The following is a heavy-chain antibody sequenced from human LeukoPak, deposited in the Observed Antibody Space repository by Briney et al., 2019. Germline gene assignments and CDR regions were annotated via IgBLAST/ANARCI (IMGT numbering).Heavy chain of an antibody. J-gene: IGHJ4*02. D-gene: IGHD4-17*01. V-gene: IGHV3-7*03. CDR2: IKQDGSEK. CDR3: AKDSHGDFPYYFDY. Sequence: GGSLRLSCAASGFTFSSYWMSWVRQAPGKGLEWVANIKQDGSEKYYVDSVKGRFTISRDNAKNSLYLQMNSLRADDTAVYYCAKDSHGDFPYYFDYWGQGTLVTVSS. CDR1: GFTFSSYW.